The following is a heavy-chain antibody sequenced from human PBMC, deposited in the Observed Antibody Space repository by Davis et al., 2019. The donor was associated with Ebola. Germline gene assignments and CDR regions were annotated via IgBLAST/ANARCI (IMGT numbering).Heavy chain of an antibody. D-gene: IGHD3-3*01. CDR2: IKQDGSEK. Sequence: GESLKISCAASGFTFSSYWMSWVRQAPGKGLEWVANIKQDGSEKYYVDSVKGRFTISRDNAKNSLYLQMNSLRAEDTALYYCAKDAGITIFGVVIINWGQGTLVTVSS. V-gene: IGHV3-7*03. J-gene: IGHJ4*02. CDR1: GFTFSSYW. CDR3: AKDAGITIFGVVIIN.